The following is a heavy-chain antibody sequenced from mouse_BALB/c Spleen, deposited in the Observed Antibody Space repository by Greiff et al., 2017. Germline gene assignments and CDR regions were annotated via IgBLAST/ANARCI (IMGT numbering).Heavy chain of an antibody. CDR3: ARDYGRNPLYYFDY. V-gene: IGHV2-2*02. CDR1: GFSLTSYG. D-gene: IGHD1-1*01. Sequence: QVQLKESGPGLVQPSQSLSITCTVSGFSLTSYGVHWVRQSPGKGLEWLGVIWSGGSTDYNAAFISRLSISKDNSKSQVFFKMNSLQANDTAIYYCARDYGRNPLYYFDYWGQGTTLTVSS. J-gene: IGHJ2*01. CDR2: IWSGGST.